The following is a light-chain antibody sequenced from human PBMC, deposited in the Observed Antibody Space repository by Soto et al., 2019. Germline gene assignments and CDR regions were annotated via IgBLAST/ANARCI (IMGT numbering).Light chain of an antibody. J-gene: IGKJ1*01. CDR3: QYYTSPWT. CDR2: DAS. Sequence: EIVLTQSPGTLSLSPGERATLSCRPSQSVPSRSLAWYQQKPGQPPRLLIYDASSRATGIPDRFSGSGSGTDFTLTISRLEPEDVAVYYCQYYTSPWTFGRGTKVENK. CDR1: QSVPSRS. V-gene: IGKV3-20*01.